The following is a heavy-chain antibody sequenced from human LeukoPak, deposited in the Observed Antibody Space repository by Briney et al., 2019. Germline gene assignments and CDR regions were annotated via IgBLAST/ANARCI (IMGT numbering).Heavy chain of an antibody. D-gene: IGHD4-23*01. J-gene: IGHJ6*02. CDR3: ARRHDGGGWDKYGMDV. V-gene: IGHV5-51*01. CDR2: IFPGDSDT. CDR1: GYSFSSYW. Sequence: GASLQISCKGFGYSFSSYWIGWVRQLPGKGLEWMGIIFPGDSDTRYSPSFQGQVTISADKTISTAYLQWSSLKASDTAMYYCARRHDGGGWDKYGMDVWGQGTTVTVSS.